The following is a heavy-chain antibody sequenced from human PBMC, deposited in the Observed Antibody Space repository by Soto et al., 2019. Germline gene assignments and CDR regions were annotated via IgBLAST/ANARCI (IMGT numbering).Heavy chain of an antibody. CDR3: ASSEGTVVVAATGRNYFDY. D-gene: IGHD2-15*01. CDR1: GGSISSGGYY. J-gene: IGHJ4*02. CDR2: IYYSGST. V-gene: IGHV4-31*03. Sequence: SETLSLTCTVSGGSISSGGYYWSWIRQHPGKGLEWIGYIYYSGSTYYNPSLKSRVTISVDTSKNQFSLKLSSVTAADTAVYYCASSEGTVVVAATGRNYFDYWGQGTLVTVSS.